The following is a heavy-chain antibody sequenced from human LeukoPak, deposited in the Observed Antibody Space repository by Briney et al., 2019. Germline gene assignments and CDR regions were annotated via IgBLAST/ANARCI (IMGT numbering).Heavy chain of an antibody. D-gene: IGHD4-17*01. CDR1: GFAFSNHA. CDR3: ANEIRPNDY. V-gene: IGHV3-23*01. Sequence: GGSLRLSCTASGFAFSNHAMSWVRQAPGKGLEWVSSISISGGTTYYADSVKGRFTISRENSKSTLYLQMNSLRADDTAVYYCANEIRPNDYWGQGTLITVSS. CDR2: ISISGGTT. J-gene: IGHJ4*02.